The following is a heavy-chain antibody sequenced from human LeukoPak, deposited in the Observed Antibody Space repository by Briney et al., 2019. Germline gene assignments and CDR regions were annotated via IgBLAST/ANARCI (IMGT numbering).Heavy chain of an antibody. D-gene: IGHD2-15*01. CDR1: GFIFRSYS. J-gene: IGHJ4*02. V-gene: IGHV3-21*06. CDR2: ISLSSSYI. Sequence: PGGSLRLSCAASGFIFRSYSMNWVRQAPGKGLEWVSSISLSSSYIYYADSVKGRFTISRDNAKNSLYLQMNSLRAEDTAVYYCARDRPGAELPDSRFWGQGTLVTVSS. CDR3: ARDRPGAELPDSRF.